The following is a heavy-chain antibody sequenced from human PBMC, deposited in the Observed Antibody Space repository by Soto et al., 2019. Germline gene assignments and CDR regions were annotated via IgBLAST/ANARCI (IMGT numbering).Heavy chain of an antibody. J-gene: IGHJ5*02. D-gene: IGHD3-22*01. CDR2: IFPSDSDT. Sequence: PGESLKISCSTSGYRFTSYWIACVRQMPSKGLEWMGIIFPSDSDTRYSPSFQGQVTISADRSTSTVFLQWASLKASDTAVYFCARKDKSGYFNWFDPWGQGTLVTVSS. CDR3: ARKDKSGYFNWFDP. CDR1: GYRFTSYW. V-gene: IGHV5-51*01.